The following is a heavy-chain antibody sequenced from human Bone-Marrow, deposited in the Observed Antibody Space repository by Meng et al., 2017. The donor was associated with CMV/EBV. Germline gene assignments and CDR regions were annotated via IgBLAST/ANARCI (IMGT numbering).Heavy chain of an antibody. Sequence: ASVKVSCKASGYTFTSYYMHWVRQAPGQGLEWMGIINPSGGSTSYAQKFQGRVTMTRDTSTSTVYMELSSLRSEDTAVYYCARGQTKPLGYFDDLYGMDVWGQGTTVTVSS. V-gene: IGHV1-46*01. CDR2: INPSGGST. CDR3: ARGQTKPLGYFDDLYGMDV. CDR1: GYTFTSYY. J-gene: IGHJ6*02. D-gene: IGHD1-14*01.